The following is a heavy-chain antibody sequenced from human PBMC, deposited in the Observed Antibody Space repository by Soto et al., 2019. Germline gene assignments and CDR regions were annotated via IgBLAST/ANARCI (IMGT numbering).Heavy chain of an antibody. CDR3: ARLFGYSSDYYYGIDV. V-gene: IGHV5-51*01. D-gene: IGHD5-12*01. J-gene: IGHJ6*02. CDR2: IYPGDSDT. Sequence: GESLKISSTGSGYNFPYQWIGWVSQTPGKGLEWMGIIYPGDSDTRSSPSFQGQVTFSADRSISTAYLQWTSLKASDTAIYYCARLFGYSSDYYYGIDVWGQGTTVTASS. CDR1: GYNFPYQW.